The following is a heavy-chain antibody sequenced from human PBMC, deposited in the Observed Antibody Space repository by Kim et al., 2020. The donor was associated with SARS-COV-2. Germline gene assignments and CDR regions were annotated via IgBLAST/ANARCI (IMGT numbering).Heavy chain of an antibody. D-gene: IGHD5-12*01. CDR1: GFTFSDYY. J-gene: IGHJ4*02. V-gene: IGHV3-11*06. CDR3: ARRKSGYDNYFDY. CDR2: ISSSSSYT. Sequence: GGSLRLSCAASGFTFSDYYMSWIRQAPGKGLEWVSYISSSSSYTNYADSVKGRFTISRDNAKNSLYLQMNSLRAEDTAVYYCARRKSGYDNYFDYWGQGTLVTVSS.